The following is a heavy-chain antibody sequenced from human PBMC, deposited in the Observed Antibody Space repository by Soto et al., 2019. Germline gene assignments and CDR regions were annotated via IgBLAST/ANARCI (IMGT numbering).Heavy chain of an antibody. J-gene: IGHJ4*02. D-gene: IGHD4-17*01. CDR1: GGSISSYY. Sequence: PSETLSLTCTVSGGSISSYYWSWIRQPPGKGLEWIGYIYYSGSTNYNPSLKSRVTISVDTSKNQFSLKLSSVTAADTAVYYCARRYGASFVNWGQGTPVTVSS. CDR2: IYYSGST. CDR3: ARRYGASFVN. V-gene: IGHV4-59*01.